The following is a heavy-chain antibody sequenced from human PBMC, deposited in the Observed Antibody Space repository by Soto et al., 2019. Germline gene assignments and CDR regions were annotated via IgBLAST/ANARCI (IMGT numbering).Heavy chain of an antibody. CDR3: ASRYLEYCSSASCSAPYDF. CDR1: GFTFSTYW. V-gene: IGHV3-7*05. D-gene: IGHD2-2*01. Sequence: GGSLRLSCAASGFTFSTYWMSWVRQAPGKGLEWVANIKQDGSEKYYVDSVKGRFTISRDNTKKSLYLQMNSLRAEDTAVYYCASRYLEYCSSASCSAPYDFWGQGTLVTVSS. CDR2: IKQDGSEK. J-gene: IGHJ4*02.